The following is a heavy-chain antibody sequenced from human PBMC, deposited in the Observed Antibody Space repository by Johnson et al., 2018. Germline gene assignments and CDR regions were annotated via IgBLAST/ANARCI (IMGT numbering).Heavy chain of an antibody. J-gene: IGHJ3*02. CDR3: ARAGALVYGSSGSRASSI. D-gene: IGHD3-22*01. V-gene: IGHV3-7*01. Sequence: VQLVESGGGLVQPGGSLRLSCEASGFTFSNYWMTWVRQAPGKGLEWVANIKQDGNEKFYVDSVKGLFTISREHAKNSLYLQMNSLRAEDTAVYFCARAGALVYGSSGSRASSIWGQGSLVTFSS. CDR2: IKQDGNEK. CDR1: GFTFSNYW.